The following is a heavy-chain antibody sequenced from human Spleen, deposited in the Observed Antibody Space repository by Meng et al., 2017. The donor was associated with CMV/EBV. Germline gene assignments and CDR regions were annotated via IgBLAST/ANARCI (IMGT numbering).Heavy chain of an antibody. D-gene: IGHD2/OR15-2a*01. J-gene: IGHJ4*02. CDR2: IDPKSGGT. CDR3: ARLSYYSTDFDF. V-gene: IGHV1-2*02. Sequence: CEASGYSFNDYHMHWVRQAPGQGLEWMGFIDPKSGGTNYAQRFQGRVTMTRDTSINTAYLEVSRLRSDDTAVYYCARLSYYSTDFDFWGQGTLVTVSS. CDR1: GYSFNDYH.